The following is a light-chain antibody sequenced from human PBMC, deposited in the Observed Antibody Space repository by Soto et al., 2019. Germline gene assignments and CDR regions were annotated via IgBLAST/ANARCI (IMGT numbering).Light chain of an antibody. CDR1: QSISSY. CDR3: QQYNSYSRT. V-gene: IGKV1-39*01. Sequence: DIEMTQSPSSLSASVGERVTITCRASQSISSYLNWYQQKPGKAPKLLIYAASSLQSGVPSRFSGSGSGTDFTLTISSLQPDDFATYYCQQYNSYSRTFGQGTKVDIK. J-gene: IGKJ1*01. CDR2: AAS.